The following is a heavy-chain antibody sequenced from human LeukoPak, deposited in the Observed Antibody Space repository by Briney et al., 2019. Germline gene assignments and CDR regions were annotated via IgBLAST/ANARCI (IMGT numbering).Heavy chain of an antibody. J-gene: IGHJ4*02. V-gene: IGHV3-43*01. CDR1: GFDLNDYT. Sequence: GGSLRLSCVASGFDLNDYTMHWVRQAPGKGLEWVALLNWEGETTYYADSVRGRFIISRDISRDSLYLQMDSLRSEDTAFYYCTRDSEPRREAAAGLDHWGQGTLVTVSS. D-gene: IGHD6-13*01. CDR2: LNWEGETT. CDR3: TRDSEPRREAAAGLDH.